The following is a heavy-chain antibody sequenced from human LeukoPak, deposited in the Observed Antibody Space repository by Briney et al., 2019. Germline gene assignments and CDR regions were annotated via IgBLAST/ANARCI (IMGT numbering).Heavy chain of an antibody. CDR3: ARLGPLRYFDWLLETSNFDY. CDR2: INHSGST. V-gene: IGHV4-34*01. D-gene: IGHD3-9*01. Sequence: PSETLSLTCAVYGGSFSGYYWSWIRQPPGKGLEWIGEINHSGSTHYNPSLKSRVTISVDTSKNQFSLKLSSVTAADTAVYYCARLGPLRYFDWLLETSNFDYWGQGTLVTVSS. J-gene: IGHJ4*02. CDR1: GGSFSGYY.